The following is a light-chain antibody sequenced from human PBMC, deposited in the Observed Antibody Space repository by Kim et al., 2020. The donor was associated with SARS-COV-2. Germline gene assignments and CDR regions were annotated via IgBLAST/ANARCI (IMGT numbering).Light chain of an antibody. CDR2: AAS. Sequence: DIQMTQSPSAMSASVGDRVTITCRASQDIGNSLAWFQQIPGKAPKRLIYAASTLHSGVPSRFSGSGAGTEFTFTISSLQPEDFATYYCLQHSRYTPTFGGGTKVDIK. V-gene: IGKV1-17*03. CDR3: LQHSRYTPT. J-gene: IGKJ4*01. CDR1: QDIGNS.